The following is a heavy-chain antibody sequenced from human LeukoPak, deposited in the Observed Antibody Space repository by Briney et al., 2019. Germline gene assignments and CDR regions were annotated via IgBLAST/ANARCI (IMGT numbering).Heavy chain of an antibody. CDR2: IGPDDSQV. CDR3: ARRLRYNLDMPNWFDP. Sequence: PGGSLRLSCAASGFTLSSYAMSWVRQAPGKGLEWMGIIGPDDSQVHYSPSLQGQVIISVDKPINTAYLQWSSLRASDTAMYYCARRLRYNLDMPNWFDPWGQGTLVSVSS. J-gene: IGHJ5*02. V-gene: IGHV5-51*04. CDR1: GFTLSSYA. D-gene: IGHD1-14*01.